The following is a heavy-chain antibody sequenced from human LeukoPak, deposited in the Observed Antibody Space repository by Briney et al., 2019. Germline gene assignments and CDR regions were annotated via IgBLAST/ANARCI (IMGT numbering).Heavy chain of an antibody. V-gene: IGHV4-31*03. D-gene: IGHD5-12*01. CDR3: ARNNGGYDEAGNYWYFDL. Sequence: SQTLSLTCTVSGGSISSGGYYWSWIRQPPGKGLEWIGYIYYSGSTYYNPSLKSRVTMSVDTSKNQFSLKLSSVTAVDTAVYYCARNNGGYDEAGNYWYFDLWGRGTLVTVSS. J-gene: IGHJ2*01. CDR1: GGSISSGGYY. CDR2: IYYSGST.